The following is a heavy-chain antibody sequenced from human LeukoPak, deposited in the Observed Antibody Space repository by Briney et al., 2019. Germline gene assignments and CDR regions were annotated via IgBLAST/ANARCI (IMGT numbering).Heavy chain of an antibody. D-gene: IGHD3-10*01. CDR3: ARFGGFGELPKPFDY. CDR2: IYTSGST. Sequence: SSETLSLTCTVSGNSFGDYYWSWIRQPAGKGLEWIGRIYTSGSTTYNPSLKSRVTMSVDTSKSQFSLNLMSVTAADTAVYYCARFGGFGELPKPFDYWGQGTLVTVSS. V-gene: IGHV4-4*07. J-gene: IGHJ4*02. CDR1: GNSFGDYY.